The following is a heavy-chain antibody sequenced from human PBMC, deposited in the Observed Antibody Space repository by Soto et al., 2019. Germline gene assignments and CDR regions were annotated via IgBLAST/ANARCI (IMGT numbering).Heavy chain of an antibody. D-gene: IGHD6-13*01. CDR2: IKPNSGGT. J-gene: IGHJ6*03. V-gene: IGHV1-2*04. CDR1: GYTFTGYY. Sequence: ASVKVSCKASGYTFTGYYMHWVRQAPGQGLEWMGWIKPNSGGTNYAQKFQGWVTMTRDTSISTAYMELSRLRSDDTAVYYCARVYPGIAAAGTNYYYYYYMDVWGKGTTVTVSS. CDR3: ARVYPGIAAAGTNYYYYYYMDV.